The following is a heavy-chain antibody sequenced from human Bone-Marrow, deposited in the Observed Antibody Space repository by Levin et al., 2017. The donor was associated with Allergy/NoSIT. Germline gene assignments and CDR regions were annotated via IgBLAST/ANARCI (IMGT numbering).Heavy chain of an antibody. Sequence: ASVKVSCKASGFTFTSSAVQWVRQARGQRLEWIGWMVVGSGHTNYAQKFQERVTITRDMSTTTAYMELSGLRSDDTAVYFCATAGRSSSWPHYWGQGTLVTVSS. J-gene: IGHJ4*01. CDR3: ATAGRSSSWPHY. D-gene: IGHD6-13*01. CDR1: GFTFTSSA. V-gene: IGHV1-58*01. CDR2: MVVGSGHT.